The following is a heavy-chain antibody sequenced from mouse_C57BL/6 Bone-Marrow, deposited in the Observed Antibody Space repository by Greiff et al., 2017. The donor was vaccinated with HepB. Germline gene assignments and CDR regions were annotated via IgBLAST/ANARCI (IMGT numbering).Heavy chain of an antibody. CDR3: AREATVVAKSYWYFDV. V-gene: IGHV1-50*01. J-gene: IGHJ1*03. D-gene: IGHD1-1*01. CDR1: GYTFTSYW. CDR2: IDPSDSYT. Sequence: QVQLPQPGAELVKPGASVKLSCKASGYTFTSYWMQWVKQRPGQGLEWIGEIDPSDSYTTYNQKFKGKATLTVDTSSSTAYMQLSSLTSEDSAVYYCAREATVVAKSYWYFDVWGTGTTVTVAS.